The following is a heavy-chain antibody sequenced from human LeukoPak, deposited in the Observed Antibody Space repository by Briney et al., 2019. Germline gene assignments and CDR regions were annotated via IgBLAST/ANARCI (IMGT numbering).Heavy chain of an antibody. CDR2: INAGNGNT. D-gene: IGHD6-19*01. CDR3: ARRLDKYSSGWYGY. V-gene: IGHV1-3*01. Sequence: ASVNVSCKASGYTFTSYAMHWVRQAPGQRLEWMGWINAGNGNTKYSQKFQGRVTITRDTSASTAYMELSSLRSEDTAVYYCARRLDKYSSGWYGYWGQGTLVTVSS. J-gene: IGHJ4*02. CDR1: GYTFTSYA.